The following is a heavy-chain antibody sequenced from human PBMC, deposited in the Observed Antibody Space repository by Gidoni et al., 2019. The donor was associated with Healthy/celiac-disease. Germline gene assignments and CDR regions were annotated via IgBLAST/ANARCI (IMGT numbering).Heavy chain of an antibody. V-gene: IGHV4-34*01. CDR3: ARVNLYLASFGY. CDR1: GGSFSGYY. J-gene: IGHJ4*02. D-gene: IGHD2-2*02. CDR2: INHSGST. Sequence: QVQLQQWGAGLLKPSETLSLTCAVYGGSFSGYYWSWIRQPPVKGLEWIGEINHSGSTNYNPSLKSRVTISVDTSKNQFSLKLSSVTAADTAVYYCARVNLYLASFGYWGQGTLVTVSS.